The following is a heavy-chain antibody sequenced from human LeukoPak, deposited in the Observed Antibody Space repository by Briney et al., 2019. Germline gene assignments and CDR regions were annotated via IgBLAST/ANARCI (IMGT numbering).Heavy chain of an antibody. V-gene: IGHV3-15*01. CDR3: TTVVVLMVYAIDY. D-gene: IGHD2-8*01. Sequence: PGGSLRLSCAASGFTFSNAWMSWVRQAPGKGLEWVGRIKSKTDGGTTDYAAAVKGRFTISRDDSKNTLYLQMNSLKTEDTAVYYCTTVVVLMVYAIDYWGQGTLVTVSS. CDR2: IKSKTDGGTT. CDR1: GFTFSNAW. J-gene: IGHJ4*02.